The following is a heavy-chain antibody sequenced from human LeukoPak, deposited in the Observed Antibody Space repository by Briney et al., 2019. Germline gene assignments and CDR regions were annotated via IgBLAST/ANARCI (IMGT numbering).Heavy chain of an antibody. CDR1: GFTFSSYG. D-gene: IGHD2-8*01. CDR3: ARDSLVIRSMGPAFYFQH. Sequence: GGSLRLSCAASGFTFSSYGMHWVRQAPGKGLEWVANIKEDGSEKYYVDSVKGRFTISRDNAKNSLYLQMNSLRAEDTAVYYCARDSLVIRSMGPAFYFQHWGQGTLVTVSS. J-gene: IGHJ1*01. V-gene: IGHV3-7*01. CDR2: IKEDGSEK.